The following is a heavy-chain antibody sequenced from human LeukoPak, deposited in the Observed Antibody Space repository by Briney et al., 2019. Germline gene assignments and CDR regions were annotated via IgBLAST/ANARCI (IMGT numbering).Heavy chain of an antibody. D-gene: IGHD3-22*01. CDR2: INHSGST. CDR1: GGSFSGYY. V-gene: IGHV4-34*01. CDR3: ARHSTSYYYDRPIIQYFDL. J-gene: IGHJ2*01. Sequence: SETLSLTCAVYGGSFSGYYWSWIRQPPGKGLEWIGEINHSGSTNYNPSLKSRVTISVDTSKNQFSLKLSSVTAADTAVYYCARHSTSYYYDRPIIQYFDLWGRGTLVTVSS.